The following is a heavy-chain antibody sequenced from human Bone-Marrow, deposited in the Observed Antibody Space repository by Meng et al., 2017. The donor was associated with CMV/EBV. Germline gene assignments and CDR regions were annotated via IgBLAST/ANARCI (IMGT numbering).Heavy chain of an antibody. D-gene: IGHD1-26*01. Sequence: ASVKVSCKTSGYTFIDYYMHWVRQAPGQGLEWLGWINPNGGDTNYAQKFQGRVTMTRDTSIDTAYMELSRLRSDDTAVYYCARAHGHSGSYYVYNWFDSWGQGTRVTVYS. CDR1: GYTFIDYY. CDR2: INPNGGDT. V-gene: IGHV1-2*02. CDR3: ARAHGHSGSYYVYNWFDS. J-gene: IGHJ5*01.